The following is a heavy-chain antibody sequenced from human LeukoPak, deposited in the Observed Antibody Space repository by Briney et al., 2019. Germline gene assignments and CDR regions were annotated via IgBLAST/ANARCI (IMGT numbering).Heavy chain of an antibody. CDR3: ARGGYSYGMPYYFDY. D-gene: IGHD5-18*01. V-gene: IGHV1-2*02. CDR2: INPNSGGT. Sequence: ASVKVSCKASGYTFTGYYMHWVRQAPGQGLEWMGWINPNSGGTNYAQKFQGRVTMTRDTSINTAYMELSRLRSDDTAVYYCARGGYSYGMPYYFDYWGQGTLVTVSS. CDR1: GYTFTGYY. J-gene: IGHJ4*02.